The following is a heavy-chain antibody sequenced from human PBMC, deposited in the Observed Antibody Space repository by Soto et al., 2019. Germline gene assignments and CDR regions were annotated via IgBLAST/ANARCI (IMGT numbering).Heavy chain of an antibody. CDR1: GFTFSSYG. Sequence: QVHLVESGGGVVQPGRSLRISCAASGFTFSSYGMHWVRQAPGQGLEWVAVISYDGSKPYYADSVKGTFTISRDNSKKTLYWQLNSLRPEDTSMDSCGQTARDLGDSSKDYLGQGTLVTGSA. V-gene: IGHV3-30*03. J-gene: IGHJ4*02. D-gene: IGHD4-17*01. CDR3: GQTARDLGDSSKDY. CDR2: ISYDGSKP.